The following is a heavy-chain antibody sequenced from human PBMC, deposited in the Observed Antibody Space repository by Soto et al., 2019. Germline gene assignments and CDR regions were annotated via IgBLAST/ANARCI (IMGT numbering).Heavy chain of an antibody. Sequence: EVQLVESGGGLVQPGGSLRLSCAASGFTFSSYWMHWVRQAPGKWLVWVSRINSDGSSTSYADSVKGRFTISRDNAKNTLYLQMNSLRAEDTAVYYCARDGYSSSWYAGGMDVWGQGTTVTVSS. CDR3: ARDGYSSSWYAGGMDV. CDR1: GFTFSSYW. V-gene: IGHV3-74*01. D-gene: IGHD6-13*01. J-gene: IGHJ6*02. CDR2: INSDGSST.